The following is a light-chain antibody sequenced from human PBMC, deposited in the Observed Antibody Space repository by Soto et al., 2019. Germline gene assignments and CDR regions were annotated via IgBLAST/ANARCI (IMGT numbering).Light chain of an antibody. V-gene: IGLV2-8*01. J-gene: IGLJ2*01. CDR1: SSDVGGHNH. Sequence: QSALTQPPSASGSPGQSVTISCTGSSSDVGGHNHVSWYQQHPGKAPTLMIYEVSKRPSGVPDRFSGSKSVNTTSLTVSGLQAEDEADYYCSSYAGNMNLIFGGGTKLTVL. CDR2: EVS. CDR3: SSYAGNMNLI.